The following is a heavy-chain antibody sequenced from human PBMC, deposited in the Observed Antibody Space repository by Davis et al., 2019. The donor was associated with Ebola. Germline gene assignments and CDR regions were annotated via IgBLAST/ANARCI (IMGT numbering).Heavy chain of an antibody. Sequence: SETLSLTCTVSGGSISSYYWSWIRQPPGKGLEWIGYIYYSGSTNYNPSLKSRVTISVDTSKNQFSLKLNSVTAADTAVYYCARVNYDFWSGYYTGNWFDPWGQGTLVTVSS. CDR1: GGSISSYY. CDR3: ARVNYDFWSGYYTGNWFDP. V-gene: IGHV4-59*01. D-gene: IGHD3-3*01. J-gene: IGHJ5*02. CDR2: IYYSGST.